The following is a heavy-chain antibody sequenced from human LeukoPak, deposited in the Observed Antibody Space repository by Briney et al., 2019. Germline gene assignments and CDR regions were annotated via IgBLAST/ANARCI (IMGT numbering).Heavy chain of an antibody. Sequence: ASVKVSCKASGYTFTSYYMHWVRQAPGQGLEWMGIINPSGGSTSYAQKFQGRVTMTRDTSTSTVYMELSSLRSDDTAVYYCALVGATGWFDPWGQGTLVTVSS. D-gene: IGHD1-26*01. V-gene: IGHV1-46*01. CDR3: ALVGATGWFDP. CDR2: INPSGGST. CDR1: GYTFTSYY. J-gene: IGHJ5*02.